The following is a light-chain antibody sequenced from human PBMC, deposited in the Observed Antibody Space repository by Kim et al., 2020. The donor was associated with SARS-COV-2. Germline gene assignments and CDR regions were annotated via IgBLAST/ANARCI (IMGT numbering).Light chain of an antibody. CDR3: QVWDSSTRV. V-gene: IGLV3-9*01. CDR2: TNG. J-gene: IGLJ3*02. Sequence: EVRGAPAESTCSKTNVVPKYVHWYQPRPGQAPMLVIFTNGHRPSGIPDRFSGSSSGTTPTLTISRAQVGDEADYYCQVWDSSTRVFGGGTQLTVL. CDR1: NVVPKY.